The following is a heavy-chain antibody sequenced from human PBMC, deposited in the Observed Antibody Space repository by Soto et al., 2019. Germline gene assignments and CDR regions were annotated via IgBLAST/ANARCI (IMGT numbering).Heavy chain of an antibody. CDR1: GGTFSSYT. Sequence: QVQLVQSGAEVKKPGSSVKVSCKASGGTFSSYTISWVRQAPGQGLEWMGRIIPILGIANYAQKFQGRVTITAEKSTSTAYGELSSLRSEDTALYYCASTGLDWFDPWGQGTLVTVSS. V-gene: IGHV1-69*02. CDR2: IIPILGIA. CDR3: ASTGLDWFDP. J-gene: IGHJ5*02.